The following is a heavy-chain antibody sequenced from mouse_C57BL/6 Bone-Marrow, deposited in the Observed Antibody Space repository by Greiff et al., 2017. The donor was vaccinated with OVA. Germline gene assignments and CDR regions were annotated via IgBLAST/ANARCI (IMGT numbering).Heavy chain of an antibody. CDR2: IYWGDDK. Sequence: QVTLKESGPGILQSSQTLSLTCSFSGFSLSTSGMGVSWIRQPSGKGLEWLAHIYWGDDKRFNPSLKSRLTISKDTSRNQVFLKITSVDTADTATYYCARSTYYYGSSYPFDYWGQGTTLTVSS. J-gene: IGHJ2*01. CDR3: ARSTYYYGSSYPFDY. V-gene: IGHV8-12*01. D-gene: IGHD1-1*01. CDR1: GFSLSTSGMG.